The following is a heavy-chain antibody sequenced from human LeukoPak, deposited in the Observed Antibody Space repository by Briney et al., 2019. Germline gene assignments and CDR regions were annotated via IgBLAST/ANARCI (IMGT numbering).Heavy chain of an antibody. D-gene: IGHD6-19*01. CDR3: ARGSGWYGGAFDI. V-gene: IGHV4-34*01. CDR2: INHSGST. Sequence: SETLSLTCAVYGGSFSGYYWSWIRQPPGKGLEWIGEINHSGSTNYNPSLKSRVTISVDTSRNQFSLKLSSVTAADTAVYYCARGSGWYGGAFDIWGQGTMVTVSS. CDR1: GGSFSGYY. J-gene: IGHJ3*02.